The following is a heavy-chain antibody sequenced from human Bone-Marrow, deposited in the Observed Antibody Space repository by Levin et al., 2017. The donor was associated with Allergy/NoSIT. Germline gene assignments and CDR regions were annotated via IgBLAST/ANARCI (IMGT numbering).Heavy chain of an antibody. D-gene: IGHD2-2*01. CDR1: GFPFSSYA. CDR3: ARDQVPAAYDFYYYGMDF. Sequence: GGSLRLSCVVSGFPFSSYAVHWVRQAPGQGLEWVAVISYDGGKKYYADSVKGRFTISRDNSKDSVYLQMSSLRVEDMATYFCARDQVPAAYDFYYYGMDFWGQGTTVTVSS. J-gene: IGHJ6*02. V-gene: IGHV3-30-3*01. CDR2: ISYDGGKK.